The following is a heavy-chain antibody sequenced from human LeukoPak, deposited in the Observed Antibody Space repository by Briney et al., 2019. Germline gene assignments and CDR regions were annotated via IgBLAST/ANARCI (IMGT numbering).Heavy chain of an antibody. V-gene: IGHV3-33*01. J-gene: IGHJ3*02. CDR2: IWFDGINK. CDR3: ATGATSGSEAFDI. CDR1: GFTFSNYG. D-gene: IGHD1-26*01. Sequence: GGSLRLSCAASGFTFSNYGMHWVRQAPGKGLEWVAVIWFDGINKYYADSVKGRFTNSRDNSKNTLFLQMNSLRAEDTAVYYCATGATSGSEAFDIWGQGTMVTVSS.